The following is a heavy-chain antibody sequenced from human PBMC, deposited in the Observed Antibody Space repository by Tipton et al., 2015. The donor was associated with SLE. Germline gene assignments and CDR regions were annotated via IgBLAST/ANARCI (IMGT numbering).Heavy chain of an antibody. CDR3: AKEATRTSGWPGAFEY. D-gene: IGHD6-19*01. Sequence: SLRLSCAASGFTFSTYGMHWVRQAPGKGLEWVAVIWYDGSDKYYADSVKGRFTISRDNSKNTLYLQMNSLRAEDTALYYCAKEATRTSGWPGAFEYWGQGTLVTVSS. CDR1: GFTFSTYG. J-gene: IGHJ4*02. CDR2: IWYDGSDK. V-gene: IGHV3-30*18.